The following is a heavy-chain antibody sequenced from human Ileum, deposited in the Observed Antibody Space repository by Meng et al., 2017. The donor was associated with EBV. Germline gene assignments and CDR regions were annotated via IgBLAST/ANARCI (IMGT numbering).Heavy chain of an antibody. CDR3: ARVGDYAYKD. CDR2: ITGDGTST. CDR1: GLTLGSFW. J-gene: IGHJ1*01. D-gene: IGHD4-17*01. V-gene: IGHV3-74*01. Sequence: LGWLGGGLVRPGGSLILACAVSGLTLGSFWMHWVRQGPGKGLVGVSRITGDGTSTSYADSVKGRFTISRDNAKNTLYLQMNSLRAEDTAVYYCARVGDYAYKDWGQGTLVTVSS.